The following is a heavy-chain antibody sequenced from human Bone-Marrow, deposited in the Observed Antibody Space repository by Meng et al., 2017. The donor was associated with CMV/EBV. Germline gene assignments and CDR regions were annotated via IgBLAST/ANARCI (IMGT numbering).Heavy chain of an antibody. CDR1: GFTFSSYS. J-gene: IGHJ5*02. CDR2: ISSSSSTI. V-gene: IGHV3-48*04. Sequence: GESLKISCAASGFTFSSYSMNWVRQAPGKGLEWVSYISSSSSTIYYADSVKGRFTISRDNAKNSLYLQMNSLRAEDTAVYYCTRAYDPWGQGTLVTVSS. CDR3: TRAYDP.